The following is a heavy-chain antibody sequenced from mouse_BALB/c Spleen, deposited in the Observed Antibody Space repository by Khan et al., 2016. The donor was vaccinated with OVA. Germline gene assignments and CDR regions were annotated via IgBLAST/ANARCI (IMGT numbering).Heavy chain of an antibody. J-gene: IGHJ4*01. CDR3: ARKNYYGYAMDY. V-gene: IGHV3-2*02. CDR2: IRYGGST. Sequence: VQLQESGPGLVKPSQSLSLTCTATGYSITSDYARDWIRQFPGNKLECMGYIRYGGSTSYNPSLQSTISIPRDTSKNQFFLQLNSVTTEDTATYYCARKNYYGYAMDYWGQGTSVTVSS. D-gene: IGHD1-1*01. CDR1: GYSITSDYA.